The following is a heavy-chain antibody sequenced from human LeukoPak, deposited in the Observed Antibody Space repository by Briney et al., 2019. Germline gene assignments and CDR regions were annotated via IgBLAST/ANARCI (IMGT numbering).Heavy chain of an antibody. CDR2: ISSSGNTI. CDR1: GFTFSDYY. D-gene: IGHD3-10*01. Sequence: GGSLRLSCAAAGFTFSDYYMSWIRQAPGKGLEWVSYISSSGNTIYYAESVKGRFTISRDNAKNSLYLQMNSLRAEDTAVYYCARLAGSPDAVDIWGQGTMVTVSS. CDR3: ARLAGSPDAVDI. V-gene: IGHV3-11*04. J-gene: IGHJ3*02.